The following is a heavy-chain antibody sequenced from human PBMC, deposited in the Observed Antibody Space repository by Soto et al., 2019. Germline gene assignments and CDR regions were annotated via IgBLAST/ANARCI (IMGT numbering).Heavy chain of an antibody. Sequence: DSVKVSCKASGYTFTDNGVSWMRQAPGQGLEWMGWINPNNGNTKYAQNFQGRVTMTTDTFTSTAYVELRSLRFDDTAMYYCARSSRSGIFYYYYWSQGTLVTVSS. CDR2: INPNNGNT. CDR3: ARSSRSGIFYYYY. CDR1: GYTFTDNG. V-gene: IGHV1-18*01. D-gene: IGHD3-22*01. J-gene: IGHJ4*02.